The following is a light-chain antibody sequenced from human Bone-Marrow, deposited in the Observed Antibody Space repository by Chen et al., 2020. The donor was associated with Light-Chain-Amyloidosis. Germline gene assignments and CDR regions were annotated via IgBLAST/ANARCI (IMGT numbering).Light chain of an antibody. J-gene: IGLJ3*02. CDR2: EDD. CDR3: QSYQGSSQGV. V-gene: IGLV6-57*01. CDR1: SGSIATNY. Sequence: NFMLTPPHSVSESPGKTEIISCTRSSGSIATNYVQWYQQRPGSSPTTVIYEDDQRPSGVPDRFSGSIDRSSNSASLTISGLKTEDEADYYCQSYQGSSQGVFGGGTKLTVL.